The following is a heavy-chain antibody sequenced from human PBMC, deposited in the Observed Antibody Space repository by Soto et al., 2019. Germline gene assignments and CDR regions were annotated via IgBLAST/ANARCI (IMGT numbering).Heavy chain of an antibody. J-gene: IGHJ6*04. CDR3: ARASRVLVRQFNYYFNDMDT. V-gene: IGHV4-30-4*01. D-gene: IGHD3-3*01. Sequence: PSETLSLTRTVSGGSISSGDYYWSWIRQPPGKGLEWIGYIYYSGSTYYNPSLKSRVTISVDTSKNQFSLKLSPVTAADTAVYYCARASRVLVRQFNYYFNDMDTWGKDTTVPVAS. CDR2: IYYSGST. CDR1: GGSISSGDYY.